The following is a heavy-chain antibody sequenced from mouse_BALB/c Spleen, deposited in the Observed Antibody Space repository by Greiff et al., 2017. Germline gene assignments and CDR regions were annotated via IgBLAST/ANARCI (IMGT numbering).Heavy chain of an antibody. CDR3: ARDLRNYGNRGLMDY. CDR2: INSNGGST. D-gene: IGHD1-2*01. CDR1: GFTFSSYG. J-gene: IGHJ4*01. Sequence: EVQRVESGGGLVQPGGSLKLSCAASGFTFSSYGMSWVRQTPDKRLELVATINSNGGSTYYPDSVKGRFTISRDNAKNTLYLQMSSLKSEDTAMYYCARDLRNYGNRGLMDYWGQGTSVTVSS. V-gene: IGHV5-6-3*01.